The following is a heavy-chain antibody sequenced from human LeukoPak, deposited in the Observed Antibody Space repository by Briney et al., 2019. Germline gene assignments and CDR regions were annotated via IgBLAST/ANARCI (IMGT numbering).Heavy chain of an antibody. CDR1: GFTFSRYA. V-gene: IGHV3-64*01. CDR3: ASSIVVVPAANYYYYGMDV. J-gene: IGHJ6*02. Sequence: GGSLRLSCAASGFTFSRYAMHWVRQAPGKGLEYVSAISSNGGSTYYANSVKGRFTISRDNSKNTLYLQMNSLRAEDTAVYYCASSIVVVPAANYYYYGMDVWGQGTTVTVSS. CDR2: ISSNGGST. D-gene: IGHD2-2*01.